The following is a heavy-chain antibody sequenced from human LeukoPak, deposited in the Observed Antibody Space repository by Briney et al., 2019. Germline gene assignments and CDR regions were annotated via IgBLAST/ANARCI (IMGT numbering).Heavy chain of an antibody. D-gene: IGHD6-19*01. Sequence: PSETLSLTCTLSLGSISSYYWSWIRQPAGKGLEWIGRIYTSGSTNYNPSLKSRVTMSVDTSKNQSSLKLSSVTAADTAVYYCAREHSSGFIQHWGQGTLVTVSS. CDR1: LGSISSYY. V-gene: IGHV4-4*07. CDR2: IYTSGST. J-gene: IGHJ1*01. CDR3: AREHSSGFIQH.